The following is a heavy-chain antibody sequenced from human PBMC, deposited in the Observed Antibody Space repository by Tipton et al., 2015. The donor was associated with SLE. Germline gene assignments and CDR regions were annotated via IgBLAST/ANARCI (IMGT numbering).Heavy chain of an antibody. V-gene: IGHV3-53*01. CDR3: ARDSPSDGSSWDY. J-gene: IGHJ4*02. D-gene: IGHD6-13*01. CDR1: GFTVSSNY. Sequence: SLRLSCAASGFTVSSNYMSWVRQAPGKGLEWVSVIYSGGSTYYADSVKGRFTISRDNSKNTLYLQMNSLRAEDTAVYYCARDSPSDGSSWDYWGQGTLVTVSS. CDR2: IYSGGST.